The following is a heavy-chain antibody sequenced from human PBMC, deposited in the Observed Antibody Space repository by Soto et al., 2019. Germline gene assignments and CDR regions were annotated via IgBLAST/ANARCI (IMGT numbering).Heavy chain of an antibody. CDR1: GYSFTSYW. CDR2: IDPSDSYT. CDR3: ARLITNRYYYYGMDV. Sequence: PGESLKISCKGSGYSFTSYWISWVRQMPGKGLEWMGRIDPSDSYTNYSPSFQGHVTISADKSISTAYLQWSSLKASDTAMYYCARLITNRYYYYGMDVWGQGTTVTVSS. D-gene: IGHD3-16*01. V-gene: IGHV5-10-1*01. J-gene: IGHJ6*02.